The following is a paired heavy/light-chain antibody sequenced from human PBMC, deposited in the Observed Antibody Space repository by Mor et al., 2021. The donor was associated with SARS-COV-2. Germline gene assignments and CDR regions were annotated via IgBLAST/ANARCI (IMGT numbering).Heavy chain of an antibody. J-gene: IGHJ4*02. Sequence: EVQLVESGGGLVQPGGSLRVSCAASGFTFSDHYMDWVRQAPGKGLEWVGRTRNKANSYTTEYAASVKGRFTISRDDSKNSLYLQMNSLKTEDTAVYYCARGASREGYDSSGYYGVDYWGQGTLVTVSS. CDR2: TRNKANSYTT. CDR3: ARGASREGYDSSGYYGVDY. V-gene: IGHV3-72*01. D-gene: IGHD3-22*01. CDR1: GFTFSDHY.
Light chain of an antibody. CDR1: SGHSSYA. CDR3: QTWGTAIVV. Sequence: QLVLTQSPSASASLGASVKLTCTLSSGHSSYAIAWHQQQPEKGPRYLMKLNSDGSHSKGDGIPDRFSGSSSGAERYLTISSLQSEDEADYYCQTWGTAIVVFGGGTKLTVL. J-gene: IGLJ2*01. CDR2: LNSDGSH. V-gene: IGLV4-69*01.